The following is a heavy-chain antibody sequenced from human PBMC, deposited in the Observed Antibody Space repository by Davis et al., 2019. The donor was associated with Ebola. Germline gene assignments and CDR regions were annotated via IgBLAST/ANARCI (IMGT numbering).Heavy chain of an antibody. V-gene: IGHV1-24*01. CDR2: FDPEDGEA. Sequence: ASVKVSCKVSGYTFTKLSIHWVRQAPGQGLEWMGNFDPEDGEAIYAQKFQDRVTITRDTSASTAYMELSSLRSEDTAVYYCARDVYWGQGILVTVSS. CDR3: ARDVY. J-gene: IGHJ4*02. CDR1: GYTFTKLS.